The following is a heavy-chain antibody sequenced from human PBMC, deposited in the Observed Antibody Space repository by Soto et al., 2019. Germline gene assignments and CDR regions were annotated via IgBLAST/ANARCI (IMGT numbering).Heavy chain of an antibody. V-gene: IGHV3-21*01. CDR2: ISSSSSYI. Sequence: PGGSLRLSCAASGFTFSSYSMNWVRQAPGKGLEWVSSISSSSSYIYYADSVKGRFTISRDNAKNSLYLQMNSLRAEDTAVYYCARGPTDPGYYYYMDVWGKGTTVTVSS. J-gene: IGHJ6*03. CDR3: ARGPTDPGYYYYMDV. CDR1: GFTFSSYS.